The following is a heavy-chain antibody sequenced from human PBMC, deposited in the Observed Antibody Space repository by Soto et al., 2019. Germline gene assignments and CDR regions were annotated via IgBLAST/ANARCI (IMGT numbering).Heavy chain of an antibody. V-gene: IGHV3-21*01. Sequence: AQLVESGGSLVKPGGSLRLSCAASRFSFGDYIMNWVRQAPGRGLEWVASISHSGSYIFYADSVKGRFTISRDNSRDSLYLQMNSLRVDDTAIYYCASPRDYCVTTSNCFIAFDIWGQGTRVTVSS. J-gene: IGHJ3*02. D-gene: IGHD4-17*01. CDR3: ASPRDYCVTTSNCFIAFDI. CDR2: ISHSGSYI. CDR1: RFSFGDYI.